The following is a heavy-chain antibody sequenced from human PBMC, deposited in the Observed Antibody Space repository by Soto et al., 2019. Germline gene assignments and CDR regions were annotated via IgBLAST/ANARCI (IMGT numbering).Heavy chain of an antibody. J-gene: IGHJ4*02. D-gene: IGHD2-2*01. V-gene: IGHV3-15*01. CDR2: IKSKTDGGTT. CDR1: GFTFSNAW. Sequence: GGSLRLSCAASGFTFSNAWMSWVRQAPGKGLEWVGRIKSKTDGGTTDYAAPVKGRFTISRDDSKNTLYLQMNSLKTEDTAVDYCTTEEPIVIVPSAINYWGQGTLVTVSS. CDR3: TTEEPIVIVPSAINY.